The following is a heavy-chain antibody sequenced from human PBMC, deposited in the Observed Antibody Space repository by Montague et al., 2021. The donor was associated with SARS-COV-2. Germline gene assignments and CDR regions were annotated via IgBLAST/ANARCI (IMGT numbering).Heavy chain of an antibody. CDR2: IHSAGRGT. J-gene: IGHJ2*01. CDR1: GFTFSDSP. D-gene: IGHD3-9*01. CDR3: AKVGDILAGYSLINLDA. V-gene: IGHV3-23*03. Sequence: SLRLSCAASGFTFSDSPMSWVRQAPGKGLDWVSVIHSAGRGTYYADSVQGRFTISRDNLKNTVYLQMNSLRDVDTAVYYCAKVGDILAGYSLINLDAWGRRTLVVVSS.